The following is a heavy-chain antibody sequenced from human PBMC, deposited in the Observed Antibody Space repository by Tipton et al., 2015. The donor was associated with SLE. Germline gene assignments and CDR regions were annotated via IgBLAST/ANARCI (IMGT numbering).Heavy chain of an antibody. CDR1: GGSISSGGYY. CDR2: IYYSGSA. D-gene: IGHD3-10*01. CDR3: ARDLWRRWFDP. Sequence: TLSLTCTVSGGSISSGGYYWSWIRQHPGKGLEWIGYIYYSGSAYYNPSLKSRLTISVDTSKNQFSLKLSSVTAADTAVYYCARDLWRRWFDPWGQGTLVTVSS. J-gene: IGHJ5*02. V-gene: IGHV4-31*03.